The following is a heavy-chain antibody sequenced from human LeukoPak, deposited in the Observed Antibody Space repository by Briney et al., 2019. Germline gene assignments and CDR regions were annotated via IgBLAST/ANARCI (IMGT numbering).Heavy chain of an antibody. CDR1: Y. Sequence: YWIGWVRQMPGKGLEWIGYIYYSGSTYYNPSLKSRVTISVDTSKNQFSLKLSSVTAADTAVYYCARGDGGNAHFDYWGQGTLVTVSS. V-gene: IGHV4-30-4*08. D-gene: IGHD4-23*01. CDR3: ARGDGGNAHFDY. J-gene: IGHJ4*02. CDR2: IYYSGST.